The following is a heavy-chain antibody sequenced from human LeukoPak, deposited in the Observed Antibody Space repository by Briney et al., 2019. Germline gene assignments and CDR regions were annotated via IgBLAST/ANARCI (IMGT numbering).Heavy chain of an antibody. V-gene: IGHV3-23*01. CDR3: AKSTSCSNSWYHGLDI. Sequence: PGGSLRLSCAASGFTFSSYAMNWVRQAPGKGLEWVSVITGNGVSTYYADSVKGRFTISRDNSKNTLYLQMNSLRDEDTAVYYCAKSTSCSNSWYHGLDIWGQGTMVTVSS. J-gene: IGHJ3*02. CDR2: ITGNGVST. CDR1: GFTFSSYA. D-gene: IGHD6-13*01.